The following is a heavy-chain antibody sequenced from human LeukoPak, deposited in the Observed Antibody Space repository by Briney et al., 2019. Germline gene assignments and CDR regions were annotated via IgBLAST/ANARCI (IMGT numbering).Heavy chain of an antibody. Sequence: GESLKISCKGSGYSFTSYWIGWVRQMPGKGLEWMGIIYPGDSDTRYSPSFQGQVTISADKSISTAYLQWSSLKASDTAMYYCARQYCSSTSSLCYYMDVWGKGTTVTISS. CDR3: ARQYCSSTSSLCYYMDV. D-gene: IGHD2-2*01. V-gene: IGHV5-51*01. J-gene: IGHJ6*03. CDR1: GYSFTSYW. CDR2: IYPGDSDT.